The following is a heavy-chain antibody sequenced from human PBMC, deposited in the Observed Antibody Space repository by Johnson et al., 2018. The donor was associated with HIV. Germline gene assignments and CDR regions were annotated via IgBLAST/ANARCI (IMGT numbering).Heavy chain of an antibody. CDR3: AKESRYSARYNWNDGYAFDI. Sequence: QVQLVESGGGVVQPGGSLRLSCASSGFTFSTYVMHWVRQAPGKGLEWVAFIRYDGSNKYYADSVKGRFTISRDNSKNIVYLQMDSRRTEETGLYYCAKESRYSARYNWNDGYAFDIWGQGTMVTGSS. CDR2: IRYDGSNK. V-gene: IGHV3-30*02. D-gene: IGHD1-1*01. CDR1: GFTFSTYV. J-gene: IGHJ3*02.